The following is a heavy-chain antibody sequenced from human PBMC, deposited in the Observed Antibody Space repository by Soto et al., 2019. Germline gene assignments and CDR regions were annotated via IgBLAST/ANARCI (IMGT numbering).Heavy chain of an antibody. CDR1: GYTFTSYG. D-gene: IGHD2-2*02. V-gene: IGHV1-18*04. J-gene: IGHJ6*02. CDR2: ISAYNGNT. Sequence: ASVEVSCKASGYTFTSYGISWVRQAPGQGLEWMGWISAYNGNTNYAQKLQGRVTMTTDTSTSTAYMELRSLRSDDTAVYYCARGDIVVVPAATPPFYYYGMDVWGQGTTVTVSS. CDR3: ARGDIVVVPAATPPFYYYGMDV.